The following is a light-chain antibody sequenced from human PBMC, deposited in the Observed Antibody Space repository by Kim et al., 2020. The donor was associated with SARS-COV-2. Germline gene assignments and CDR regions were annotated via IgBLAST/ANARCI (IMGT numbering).Light chain of an antibody. V-gene: IGLV1-44*01. Sequence: ELTQTPSASGTPGQRVTISCSGSSSNIGSNTVHWYQQLPGTAPKLLIYSNNQRPSGVPDRFSGSKSGTSASLAISGLQSEDEADYYCAAWDDSLNGHVVFDGVTQLTV. CDR3: AAWDDSLNGHVV. CDR1: SSNIGSNT. J-gene: IGLJ2*01. CDR2: SNN.